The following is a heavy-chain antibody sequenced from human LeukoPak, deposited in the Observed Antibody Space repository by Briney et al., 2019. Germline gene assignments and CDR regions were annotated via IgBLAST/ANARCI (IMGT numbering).Heavy chain of an antibody. V-gene: IGHV1-18*01. CDR3: ARDRSSSDY. Sequence: GASVTVSFKSSGYTFISYDINWVRPAPGQGLEWMGWISAYNGNTNYAQKLQDRVSMTTDTSTSTAYMELRSLRSDDTAVYYCARDRSSSDYWGQGTLVTVSS. D-gene: IGHD6-6*01. CDR1: GYTFISYD. J-gene: IGHJ4*02. CDR2: ISAYNGNT.